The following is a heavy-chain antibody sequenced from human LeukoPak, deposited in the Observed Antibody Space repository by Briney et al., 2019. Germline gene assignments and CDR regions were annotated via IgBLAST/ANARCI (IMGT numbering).Heavy chain of an antibody. CDR1: GFTFSNYA. J-gene: IGHJ4*02. CDR3: AKDVLENWNGNYIDY. D-gene: IGHD1-1*01. CDR2: ISWNSGSI. V-gene: IGHV3-9*01. Sequence: PWGSLRLSCAASGFTFSNYAITWVRQAPGKGLECVSGISWNSGSIGYADSVKGRFTISRDNAKNSLYLQMNSLRAEDTALYYCAKDVLENWNGNYIDYWGQGTLVTVSS.